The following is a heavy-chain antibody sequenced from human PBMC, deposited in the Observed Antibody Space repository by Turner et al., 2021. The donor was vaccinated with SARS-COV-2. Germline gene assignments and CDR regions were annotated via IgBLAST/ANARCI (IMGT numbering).Heavy chain of an antibody. D-gene: IGHD3-22*01. CDR3: ARWDNYYDSSGYYPDAFDI. CDR2: ISSSSSYI. CDR1: GFTFSSYS. V-gene: IGHV3-21*01. J-gene: IGHJ3*02. Sequence: EVQLVESGGGLVKPGRSLRLSCAASGFTFSSYSMNWVRQAPGKGLEWVSCISSSSSYIYYADSVKGRFTISRDNAKNSLYLQMNSLRAEDTAVYYCARWDNYYDSSGYYPDAFDIWGQGTMVTVSS.